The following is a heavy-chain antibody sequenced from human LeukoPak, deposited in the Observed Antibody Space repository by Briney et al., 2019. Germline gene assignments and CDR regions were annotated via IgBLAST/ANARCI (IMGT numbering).Heavy chain of an antibody. J-gene: IGHJ4*02. CDR2: INHSGST. CDR3: ARLTSYYGSGSYRFDY. CDR1: AGSITSSSYS. V-gene: IGHV4-39*07. Sequence: SETLSLTCTVSAGSITSSSYSWGWIRQPPGKGLEWIGEINHSGSTNYNPSLKSRVTISVDTSKNQFSLKLSSVTAADTAVYYCARLTSYYGSGSYRFDYWGQGTLVTVSS. D-gene: IGHD3-10*01.